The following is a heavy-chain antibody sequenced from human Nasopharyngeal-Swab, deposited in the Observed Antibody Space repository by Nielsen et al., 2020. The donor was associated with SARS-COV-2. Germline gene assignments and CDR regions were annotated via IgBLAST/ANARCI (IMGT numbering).Heavy chain of an antibody. J-gene: IGHJ4*02. Sequence: GSLRLSCTVSGGSISSSSYYWGWIRQPPGKGLEWIGSIYYSGSTYYNPSLKSRVTISVDTSKNQFSLKLSSVTAADTAVYYCARGLFSGWDIVVVPAARGDYWGQGTLVTVSS. CDR1: GGSISSSSYY. D-gene: IGHD2-2*01. CDR2: IYYSGST. CDR3: ARGLFSGWDIVVVPAARGDY. V-gene: IGHV4-39*01.